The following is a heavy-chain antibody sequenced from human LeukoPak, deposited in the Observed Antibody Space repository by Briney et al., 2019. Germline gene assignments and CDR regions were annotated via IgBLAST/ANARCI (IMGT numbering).Heavy chain of an antibody. CDR2: IFYSEST. J-gene: IGHJ5*02. CDR3: ARDYYYGSGSYYNWFDP. D-gene: IGHD3-10*01. CDR1: GASISSYY. V-gene: IGHV4-59*01. Sequence: SETLSLTCTVSGASISSYYWSWIRQPPGKGLEWIGYIFYSESTSYNPSLKSRVTMSLDTSKKQFSLRLRSVTAADTAVYYCARDYYYGSGSYYNWFDPWGQGTLVTVSS.